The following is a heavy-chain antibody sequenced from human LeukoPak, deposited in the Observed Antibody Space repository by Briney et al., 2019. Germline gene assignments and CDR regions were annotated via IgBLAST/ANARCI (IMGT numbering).Heavy chain of an antibody. V-gene: IGHV4-59*12. CDR3: ATRGAVTTHTPLDY. J-gene: IGHJ4*02. CDR1: GGSISSYY. D-gene: IGHD4-11*01. Sequence: SETLSLTCTVSGGSISSYYWSWIRQPPGKGLEWIGYIYHSGSTYYNPSLKSRVTISVDRSKNQFSLKLSSVTAADTAVYYCATRGAVTTHTPLDYWGQGTLVTVSS. CDR2: IYHSGST.